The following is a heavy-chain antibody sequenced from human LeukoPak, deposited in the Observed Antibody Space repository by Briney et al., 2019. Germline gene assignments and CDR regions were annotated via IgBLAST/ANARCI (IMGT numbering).Heavy chain of an antibody. V-gene: IGHV4-61*02. J-gene: IGHJ6*03. CDR1: GGSISSGTYY. Sequence: SETLSLTCTVSGGSISSGTYYWSRIRQPAGKGLEWIGRIFTSGSANYNPSLKSRVTISVDTSKNQFSLKLSSVTAADTAVYYCARRRSVYYDYVWGSYRYYYYYYMDVWGKGTTVTISS. CDR2: IFTSGSA. CDR3: ARRRSVYYDYVWGSYRYYYYYYMDV. D-gene: IGHD3-16*02.